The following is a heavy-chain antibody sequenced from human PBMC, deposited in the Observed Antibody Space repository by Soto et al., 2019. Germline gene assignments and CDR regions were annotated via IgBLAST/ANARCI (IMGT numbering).Heavy chain of an antibody. CDR3: ANATSQSGPVYWYFDL. CDR2: ITPIFGTT. CDR1: GGTFSSYA. Sequence: QVQLVQSGAEVKKPGSSVKVSCKASGGTFSSYAISWVRQAPGQGLEWMGGITPIFGTTDYAQKFQGRVTISADEPTRTADMELSSLRSEDTAVYYCANATSQSGPVYWYFDLWGRGTMVTISS. V-gene: IGHV1-69*12. J-gene: IGHJ2*01.